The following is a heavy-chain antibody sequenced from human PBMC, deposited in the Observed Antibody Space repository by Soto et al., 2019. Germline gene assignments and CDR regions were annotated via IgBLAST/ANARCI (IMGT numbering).Heavy chain of an antibody. V-gene: IGHV3-21*01. CDR1: GFSFSTYS. CDR3: AREETAWPLAYGLDV. CDR2: ISSRGDT. J-gene: IGHJ6*02. Sequence: PGGSLRLSCAASGFSFSTYSMNWVRQAPGKGLEWVSSISSRGDTYYADSVKGRFTISRDNAKNSVSLQMDSLRAEDAAVYYCAREETAWPLAYGLDVWGQGT. D-gene: IGHD2-21*02.